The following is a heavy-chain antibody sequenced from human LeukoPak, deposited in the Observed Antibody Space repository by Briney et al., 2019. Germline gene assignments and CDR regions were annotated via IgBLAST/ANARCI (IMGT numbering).Heavy chain of an antibody. CDR3: AELGITMIGGV. V-gene: IGHV3-48*04. CDR1: GFTFNTYS. D-gene: IGHD3-10*02. Sequence: GGSLRLSCTTSGFTFNTYSMSWVRQAPGKGLEWVSYISSSGSTIYYADSVKGRFTISRDNAKNSLYLQMNSLRAEDTAVYYCAELGITMIGGVWGKGTTVTISS. CDR2: ISSSGSTI. J-gene: IGHJ6*04.